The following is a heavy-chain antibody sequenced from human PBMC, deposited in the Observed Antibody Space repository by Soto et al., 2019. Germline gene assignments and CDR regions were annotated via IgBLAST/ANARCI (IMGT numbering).Heavy chain of an antibody. CDR2: VNGDGSST. V-gene: IGHV3-74*01. CDR1: GYTFSSYW. CDR3: ARVMANLPWYFDY. D-gene: IGHD2-8*01. J-gene: IGHJ4*02. Sequence: GGSLRLSCAASGYTFSSYWMHWVRQAPGKGLVWVSRVNGDGSSTSYADPVKGRFTISRDNAKNTVHLQMDSLRAEDTAVYYCARVMANLPWYFDYWGQGTLVTVSS.